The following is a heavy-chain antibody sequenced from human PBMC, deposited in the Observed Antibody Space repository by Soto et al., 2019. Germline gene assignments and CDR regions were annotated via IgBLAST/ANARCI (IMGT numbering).Heavy chain of an antibody. CDR1: GGSMRNYF. CDR2: IHYSGDTSFFP. V-gene: IGHV4-59*01. CDR3: AAGEASSRKLAQYYLDF. Sequence: PSETLSLTCTVSGGSMRNYFWTWIRQPPGKGLEWIGYIHYSGDTSFFPSYNPSLRGRVTISEDTSKNQFSLKLLSVTTADTAVYFCAAGEASSRKLAQYYLDFWGQGTLVTVSS. J-gene: IGHJ4*02. D-gene: IGHD6-13*01.